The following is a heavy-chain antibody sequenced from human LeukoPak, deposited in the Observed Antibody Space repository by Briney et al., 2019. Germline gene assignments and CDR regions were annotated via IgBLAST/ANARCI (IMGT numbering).Heavy chain of an antibody. D-gene: IGHD3-22*01. Sequence: SETLSLTCTVSGGSISSYYWSWIRQPPGKGLEWIGYIYYSGSTNYNPSLKSRVTISLDTSKNQFSLKLNSVTAADTAVYYCARAHSTGWIVDYWGQGTLVTVSS. CDR1: GGSISSYY. CDR2: IYYSGST. V-gene: IGHV4-59*01. CDR3: ARAHSTGWIVDY. J-gene: IGHJ4*02.